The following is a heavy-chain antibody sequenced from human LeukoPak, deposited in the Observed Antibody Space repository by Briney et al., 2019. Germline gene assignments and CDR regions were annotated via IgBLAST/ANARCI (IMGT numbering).Heavy chain of an antibody. CDR2: ISAYNGNT. J-gene: IGHJ4*02. D-gene: IGHD5-18*01. V-gene: IGHV1-18*01. CDR3: AREPAGHSHGYSRTDY. Sequence: ASVKVSCKASGYTFTSYGITWVRQAPGQGLEWMGWISAYNGNTNYAQNLQGRVTMTTDTSTSTAYMELRSLRSDDTAVYYCAREPAGHSHGYSRTDYWGQGTLVSVSS. CDR1: GYTFTSYG.